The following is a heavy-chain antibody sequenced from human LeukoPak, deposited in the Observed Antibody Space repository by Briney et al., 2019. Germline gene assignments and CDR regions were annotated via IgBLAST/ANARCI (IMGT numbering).Heavy chain of an antibody. CDR2: INSDGSST. D-gene: IGHD1-26*01. CDR1: GFTFSSYW. J-gene: IGHJ4*02. Sequence: PGESLRLSCAASGFTFSSYWMHWVRQAPGKGLVWVSRINSDGSSTNYADSVKGRFTISRDNTKNTLYLQMNSLRAEDTAIYYCARRSSGSPPYYFDYWGQGTLVTVSS. V-gene: IGHV3-74*01. CDR3: ARRSSGSPPYYFDY.